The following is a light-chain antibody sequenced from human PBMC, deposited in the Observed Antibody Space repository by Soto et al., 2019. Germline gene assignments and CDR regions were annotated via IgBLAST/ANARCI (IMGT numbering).Light chain of an antibody. Sequence: EIVLTQSPATLSLSPGERATLSCRASQSVSNYLAWYQQKPGQAPRLLIYDASNRATGIPARFSGSGSGTDFPLTISSLEPEEFAVYYCQQRSNWPPLTFGGGTKVEIK. J-gene: IGKJ4*01. CDR3: QQRSNWPPLT. CDR2: DAS. CDR1: QSVSNY. V-gene: IGKV3-11*01.